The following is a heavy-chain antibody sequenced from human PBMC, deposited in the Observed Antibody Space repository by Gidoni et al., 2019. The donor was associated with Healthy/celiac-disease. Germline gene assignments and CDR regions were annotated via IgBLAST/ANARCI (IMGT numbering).Heavy chain of an antibody. CDR3: AKVGYCSGGSCYYYYGMDV. CDR2: ISYDGSNK. V-gene: IGHV3-30*18. CDR1: GFTFSSYG. J-gene: IGHJ6*02. Sequence: QVQLVESGGGVVQPGRSLSLSCAASGFTFSSYGLHWVRQAPGKGRAWVAVISYDGSNKYYADSVKCRFTISRDNSKNTLYLQMNSLRAEDTAVYYCAKVGYCSGGSCYYYYGMDVWGQGTTVTVSS. D-gene: IGHD2-15*01.